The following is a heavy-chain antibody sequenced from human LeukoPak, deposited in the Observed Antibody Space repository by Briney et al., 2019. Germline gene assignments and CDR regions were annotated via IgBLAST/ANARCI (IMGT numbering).Heavy chain of an antibody. CDR2: IVVGSGNT. V-gene: IGHV1-58*01. J-gene: IGHJ6*02. CDR3: ARFPNTAMVMGLEYYYYGMDV. D-gene: IGHD5-18*01. CDR1: GFTFTSSA. Sequence: SVKVSCKASGFTFTSSAVQWVRQARGQRLEWIGWIVVGSGNTNYAQKFQERVTITRDMSTSTAYMELSSLRSEDTAVYYCARFPNTAMVMGLEYYYYGMDVWGQGTTVTVSS.